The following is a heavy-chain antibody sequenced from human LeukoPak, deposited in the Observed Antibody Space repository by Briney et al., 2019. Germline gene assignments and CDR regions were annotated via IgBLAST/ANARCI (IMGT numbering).Heavy chain of an antibody. J-gene: IGHJ4*02. D-gene: IGHD3-10*01. Sequence: GGSLRLSCAASGFTFSSYWMSWVRQAPGKGLEWVANIKQDGSEKYYVDSVKGRFTISRDNAKNSLYLQMNSLRAEDTAVYYCARDNADYGSGSYYPPSFDYWGQGTLVTVSS. CDR2: IKQDGSEK. CDR1: GFTFSSYW. V-gene: IGHV3-7*01. CDR3: ARDNADYGSGSYYPPSFDY.